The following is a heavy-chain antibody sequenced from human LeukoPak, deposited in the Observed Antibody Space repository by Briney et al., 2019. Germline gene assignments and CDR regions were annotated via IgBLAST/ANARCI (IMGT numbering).Heavy chain of an antibody. J-gene: IGHJ1*01. V-gene: IGHV4-4*07. CDR2: IYTSGST. CDR1: GGSISNYY. Sequence: SETLSLTCTVSGGSISNYYWSWIWQPAGKGLEWIGHIYTSGSTNYNPSLKSRVTMSVDTSKNQFSLKLSSVTAADTAVYYCATPRGHWSQGTLVPVSS. D-gene: IGHD3-10*01. CDR3: ATPRGH.